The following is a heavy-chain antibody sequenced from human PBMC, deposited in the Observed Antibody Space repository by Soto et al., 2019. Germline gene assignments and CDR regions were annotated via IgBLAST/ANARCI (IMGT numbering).Heavy chain of an antibody. D-gene: IGHD6-19*01. Sequence: QLQLQGSGPGLVKPSETLSLTCTVSGGSISSTSYYWGWIRQPAGKRLEWIGSVYYSGNTYYNPSLKSRVTISIDTSKNQFSLRLNSVTAADTAPYYCARLVVAGTRSVYWGQGILVTVSS. CDR1: GGSISSTSYY. CDR3: ARLVVAGTRSVY. V-gene: IGHV4-39*01. CDR2: VYYSGNT. J-gene: IGHJ4*02.